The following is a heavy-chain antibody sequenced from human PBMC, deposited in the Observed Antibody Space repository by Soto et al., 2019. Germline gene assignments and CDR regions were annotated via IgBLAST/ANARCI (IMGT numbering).Heavy chain of an antibody. D-gene: IGHD7-27*01. CDR2: IYHSGST. V-gene: IGHV4-4*02. J-gene: IGHJ5*02. CDR1: SGSISSSNW. Sequence: QVQLQESGPGLVKPSGTLSLTCAVSSGSISSSNWWSWVRQPPGKGLGWIGEIYHSGSTNYNPSLKSRVTLSVDKSKNQFSLKLSSVTAADTAVYYCARDWGEGWFDPWCQGTLVTVSS. CDR3: ARDWGEGWFDP.